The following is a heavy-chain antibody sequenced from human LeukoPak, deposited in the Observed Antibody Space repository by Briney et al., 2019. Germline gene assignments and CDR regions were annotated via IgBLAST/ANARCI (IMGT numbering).Heavy chain of an antibody. Sequence: SETLSLTCTVSGSSISSYYWSWIRQPPGKGLEWIGYIYYSGSTNYNPSLKSRVTISVDTSKNQFSLKLSSVTAADTAVYYCARVVLGISIGYFDYWGQGTLVTVSS. J-gene: IGHJ4*02. CDR2: IYYSGST. V-gene: IGHV4-59*01. CDR1: GSSISSYY. CDR3: ARVVLGISIGYFDY. D-gene: IGHD2-21*01.